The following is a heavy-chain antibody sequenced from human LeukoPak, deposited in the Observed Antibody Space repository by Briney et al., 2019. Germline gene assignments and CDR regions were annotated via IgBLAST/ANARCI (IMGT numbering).Heavy chain of an antibody. V-gene: IGHV4-39*01. CDR1: GGPIISSDYH. Sequence: PSETLSLTCTVSGGPIISSDYHWGWVRQPPGKGLEWIGTISYSGNTDYNPSLRSRVTISVDTSNNQFSLRLGSVTAADTAVYHCARHCCSGPAKRVFDIWGQGIMVTVSS. D-gene: IGHD2-15*01. CDR2: ISYSGNT. CDR3: ARHCCSGPAKRVFDI. J-gene: IGHJ3*02.